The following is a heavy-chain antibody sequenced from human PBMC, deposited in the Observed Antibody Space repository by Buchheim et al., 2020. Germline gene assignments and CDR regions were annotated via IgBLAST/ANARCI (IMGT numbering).Heavy chain of an antibody. D-gene: IGHD3-10*01. Sequence: EVQLLESGGGLVQPGGSLRLSCAASGFPFGGYEMNWVRQAPGKGLECIAYISASGGRTYYVDSVRGRLTISRDNAKNSLYLQMSSLRVEDTAVYYCATDPHYPSGSYWGRGTL. J-gene: IGHJ1*01. V-gene: IGHV3-48*03. CDR1: GFPFGGYE. CDR3: ATDPHYPSGSY. CDR2: ISASGGRT.